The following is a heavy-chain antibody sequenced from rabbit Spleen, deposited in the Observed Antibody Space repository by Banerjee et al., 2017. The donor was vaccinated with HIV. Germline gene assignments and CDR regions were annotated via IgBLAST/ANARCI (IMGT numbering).Heavy chain of an antibody. D-gene: IGHD7-1*01. CDR2: SYAGSSGST. CDR3: ARDTGTSFSTYGMDL. Sequence: QSLEESGGGLVKPGASLTLTCKASGFSFNSGYDMCWVRQDPGKGLEWIACSYAGSSGSTYSAIWAKGRFTISKTSSTTVTLQMTSLTVADTATYFCARDTGTSFSTYGMDLWGQGTLVTVS. J-gene: IGHJ3*01. CDR1: GFSFNSGYD. V-gene: IGHV1S40*01.